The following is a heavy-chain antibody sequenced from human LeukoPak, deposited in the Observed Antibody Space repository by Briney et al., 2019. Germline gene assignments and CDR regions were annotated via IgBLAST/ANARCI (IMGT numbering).Heavy chain of an antibody. Sequence: SETLSLTCTVSGGSISSSSYYWGWIRPPPGKGLEWIGSIYYSGSTYYNPSLKSRVTISVDTSKNQFSLKLSSVTAADTAVYYCARLGGGEYHHSPKIDYWGQGTLVTVSS. V-gene: IGHV4-39*01. CDR1: GGSISSSSYY. CDR2: IYYSGST. CDR3: ARLGGGEYHHSPKIDY. J-gene: IGHJ4*02. D-gene: IGHD2-2*01.